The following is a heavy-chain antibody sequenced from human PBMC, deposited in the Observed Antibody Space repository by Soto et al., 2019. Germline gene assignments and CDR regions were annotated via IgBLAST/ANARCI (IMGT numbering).Heavy chain of an antibody. J-gene: IGHJ6*03. CDR3: AKSTVERGRSSSNFYYYMDV. D-gene: IGHD6-6*01. Sequence: EVQMLESGGGLVQPGESLRLSCATSGFTFSNYALNWVRQAPGKGLEWVSSISGSGDDTYYADSVKGRFTVSRDSSTNTLYVQMDSLRLEDTAVYYCAKSTVERGRSSSNFYYYMDVWGRGTTVTVSS. CDR1: GFTFSNYA. CDR2: ISGSGDDT. V-gene: IGHV3-23*01.